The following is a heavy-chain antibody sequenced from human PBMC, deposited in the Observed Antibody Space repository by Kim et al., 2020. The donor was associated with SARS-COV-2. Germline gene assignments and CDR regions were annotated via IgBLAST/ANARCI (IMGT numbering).Heavy chain of an antibody. CDR3: ARVGTYSYGSLLFDY. D-gene: IGHD5-18*01. CDR2: ISSSSSYI. CDR1: GFTFSSYS. V-gene: IGHV3-21*01. Sequence: GGSLRLSCAASGFTFSSYSMNWVRQAPGKGLEWVSSISSSSSYIYYADSVKGRFTISRDNAKNSLYLQMNSLRAEDTAVYYCARVGTYSYGSLLFDYWGQGTLVTVSS. J-gene: IGHJ4*02.